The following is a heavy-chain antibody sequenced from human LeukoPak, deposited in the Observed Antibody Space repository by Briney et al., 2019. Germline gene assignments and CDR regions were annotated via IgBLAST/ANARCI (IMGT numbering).Heavy chain of an antibody. Sequence: ASVKVSCKASGYSFTSHYMHWVRQAPGQGLEWMGLINPSGSSTLYAQKFQGRVTMTRDMSTTTDYMELSSLRSEDTAVYYCARDNSVGDIAWWFDPWGQGTLVAVSS. J-gene: IGHJ5*02. D-gene: IGHD3-16*02. CDR2: INPSGSST. CDR1: GYSFTSHY. CDR3: ARDNSVGDIAWWFDP. V-gene: IGHV1-46*01.